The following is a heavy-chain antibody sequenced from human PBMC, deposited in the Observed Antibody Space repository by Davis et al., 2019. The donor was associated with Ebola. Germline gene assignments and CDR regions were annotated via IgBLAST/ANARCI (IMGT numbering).Heavy chain of an antibody. Sequence: GGSLRLSCAASGFTFSSYGMHWVRQAPGKGLEWVAVIWYDGSNKYYADSVKGRFTISRDNSKNTLYLQMNSLRAEDTAVYYCARDEGEGSGWGGAMDVWGQGTTVTVSS. CDR2: IWYDGSNK. V-gene: IGHV3-33*01. CDR1: GFTFSSYG. D-gene: IGHD6-19*01. CDR3: ARDEGEGSGWGGAMDV. J-gene: IGHJ6*02.